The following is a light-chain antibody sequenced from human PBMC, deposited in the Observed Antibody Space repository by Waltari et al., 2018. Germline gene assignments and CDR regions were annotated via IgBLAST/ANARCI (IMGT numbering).Light chain of an antibody. CDR3: QQRSSWPGVT. CDR2: DAS. CDR1: QSVSRY. J-gene: IGKJ4*01. V-gene: IGKV3-11*01. Sequence: EVVLTQSPATLSLSPGERATLSCRASQSVSRYLAWYQQKPGQAPRLLIYDASNRATGIPARFSGSGSGTDFTLTISSLESEDFAVYYCQQRSSWPGVTFGGGTKVEIK.